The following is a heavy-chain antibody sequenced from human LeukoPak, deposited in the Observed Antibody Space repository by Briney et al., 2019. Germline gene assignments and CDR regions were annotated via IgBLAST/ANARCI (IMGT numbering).Heavy chain of an antibody. CDR1: GYSFTSYW. CDR2: IDPSDSET. CDR3: ARQTAMARSGDY. Sequence: KPGESLKISCKASGYSFTSYWIGWVRQIPGKGLEWMGIIDPSDSETRYTPSFQGQVTISVDKSLTTADLQWNSLKASDTAMYYCARQTAMARSGDYWGQGTLVTVSS. D-gene: IGHD5-18*01. J-gene: IGHJ4*02. V-gene: IGHV5-51*01.